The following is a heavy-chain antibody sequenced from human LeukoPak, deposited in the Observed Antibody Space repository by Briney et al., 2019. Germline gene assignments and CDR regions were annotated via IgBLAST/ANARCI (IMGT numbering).Heavy chain of an antibody. V-gene: IGHV1-18*01. D-gene: IGHD3-3*01. Sequence: GASVKVSCKASGYTFTSYGVSWVRQAPGQGLEWVGWISVYDGNTNYVQKLQGRVTMTTDTPTNTAYMELRSLRSDDTAVYYCARGYDFWSGYPHFDYWGQGTLVTVSS. CDR3: ARGYDFWSGYPHFDY. CDR2: ISVYDGNT. J-gene: IGHJ4*02. CDR1: GYTFTSYG.